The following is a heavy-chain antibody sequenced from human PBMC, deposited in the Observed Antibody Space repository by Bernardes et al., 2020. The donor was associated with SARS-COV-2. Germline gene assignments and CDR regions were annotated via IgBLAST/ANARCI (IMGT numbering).Heavy chain of an antibody. CDR1: GEAFSGSY. CDR2: INQSGNT. J-gene: IGHJ3*02. Sequence: SETLSLTCAVYGEAFSGSYWSWIRQSPGPGLEWIGEINQSGNTNCNPSLKSRVTISVDTSRNQFSLKVTSVTAADTAVYYCVRGGSLAFDIWGQGTMVTVSS. CDR3: VRGGSLAFDI. D-gene: IGHD1-26*01. V-gene: IGHV4-34*01.